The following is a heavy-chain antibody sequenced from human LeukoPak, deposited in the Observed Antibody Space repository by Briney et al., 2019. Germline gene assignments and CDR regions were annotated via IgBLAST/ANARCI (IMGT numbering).Heavy chain of an antibody. CDR3: ARRSSSWYYFED. CDR1: GGSITSSDYW. Sequence: PSETLSLTCTVSGGSITSSDYWWAWTRLPPGRGLEWIGSIYYSGSTYYNPPLKSRATISVDTSKNQFSLKLSSVTAADAAVHFCARRSSSWYYFEDWGQGTLVTVSS. J-gene: IGHJ4*02. D-gene: IGHD6-13*01. CDR2: IYYSGST. V-gene: IGHV4-39*07.